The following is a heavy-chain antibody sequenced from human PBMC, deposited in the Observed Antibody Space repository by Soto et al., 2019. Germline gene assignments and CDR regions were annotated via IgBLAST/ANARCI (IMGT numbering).Heavy chain of an antibody. CDR2: ISGSGGST. D-gene: IGHD3-9*01. Sequence: PGGFLRLSCAASGFTFSSYAMSWVRQAPGKGLEWVSAISGSGGSTYYADSVKGRFTISRDNSKNTLYLQMNSLSAEDTAVYYCAKGSKYYDILTGPAHFDYWGQGTLVTVSS. CDR1: GFTFSSYA. V-gene: IGHV3-23*01. CDR3: AKGSKYYDILTGPAHFDY. J-gene: IGHJ4*02.